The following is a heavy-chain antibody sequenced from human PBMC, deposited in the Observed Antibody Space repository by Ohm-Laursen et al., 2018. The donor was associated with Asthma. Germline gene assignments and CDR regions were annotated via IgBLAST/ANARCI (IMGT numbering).Heavy chain of an antibody. CDR3: ATNLPYEAENY. V-gene: IGHV3-7*05. D-gene: IGHD3-16*01. CDR2: IYPDGGEK. J-gene: IGHJ4*02. CDR1: GLPFSNFW. Sequence: SLRLSCAASGLPFSNFWMSWVRQAPGKGLEWVANIYPDGGEKYYVDSVDGRFTISRDNAKNSLYLQMNSQRAEDTAVYYCATNLPYEAENYWGQGTLVTVSS.